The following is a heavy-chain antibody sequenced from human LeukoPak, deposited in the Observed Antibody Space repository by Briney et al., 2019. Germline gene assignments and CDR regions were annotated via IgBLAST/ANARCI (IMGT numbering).Heavy chain of an antibody. CDR1: AASIINYH. Sequence: PAQTLSLTCTVSAASIINYHWSWIRQSAGKGLEWIVRSQGRGTTDYSPSLRSRVSISLTKSKSRCSRKLSSLTAAAPPLFSFARRAYYDSSGYSPASGYFDLWGRGTRVSVSS. J-gene: IGHJ2*01. CDR3: ARRAYYDSSGYSPASGYFDL. D-gene: IGHD3-22*01. CDR2: SQGRGTT. V-gene: IGHV4-4*07.